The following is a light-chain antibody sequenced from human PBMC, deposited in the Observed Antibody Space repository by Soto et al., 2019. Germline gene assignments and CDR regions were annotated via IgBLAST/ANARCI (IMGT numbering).Light chain of an antibody. CDR2: LEGSGSY. V-gene: IGLV4-60*03. CDR3: ETWDSNVV. Sequence: QSVLTQSSSASASLGSSVTLTCTLSSGHSSYIIAWHQQQPGKAPRYLMKLEGSGSYNKGSGVPDRFSGSSSGADRYLTISNLQSEDEADYYCETWDSNVVFGGGTKLTVL. J-gene: IGLJ2*01. CDR1: SGHSSYI.